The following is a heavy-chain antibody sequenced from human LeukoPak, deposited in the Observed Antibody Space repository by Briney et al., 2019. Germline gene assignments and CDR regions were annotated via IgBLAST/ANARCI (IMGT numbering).Heavy chain of an antibody. CDR2: IDWDDDK. CDR3: ARIFTVTTGGNAFDI. J-gene: IGHJ3*02. Sequence: SGTALVKPTQTLTLTCTFSGFSLSTSGMCVSWIRQPPGKALEWLARIDWDDDKYYSTSLKTRLTISKDTSKNQVVLTMTNMDPVDTATHYCARIFTVTTGGNAFDIWGQGTMVTVSS. D-gene: IGHD4-17*01. V-gene: IGHV2-70*11. CDR1: GFSLSTSGMC.